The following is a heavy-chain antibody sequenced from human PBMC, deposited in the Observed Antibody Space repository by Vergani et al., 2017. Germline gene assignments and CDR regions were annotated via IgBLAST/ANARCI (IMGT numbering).Heavy chain of an antibody. Sequence: QVQLQESGPGLVKPSQTLSLTCTVSGGSINSHNYYWSWIRQPAGKGLEWIVRIHTSGSTNYNPSLKSRVTMSEDTAKNQFSLNLTSVTAADTAVYFCARGSGLGGSCYKPRFDYWGQGILVTVSS. CDR3: ARGSGLGGSCYKPRFDY. CDR1: GGSINSHNYY. D-gene: IGHD2-15*01. CDR2: IHTSGST. J-gene: IGHJ4*02. V-gene: IGHV4-61*02.